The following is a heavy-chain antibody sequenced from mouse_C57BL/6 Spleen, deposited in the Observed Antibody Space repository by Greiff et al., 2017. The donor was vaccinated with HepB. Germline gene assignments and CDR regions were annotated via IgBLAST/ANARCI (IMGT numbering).Heavy chain of an antibody. CDR3: ARWGYYGLDY. Sequence: QVQLQQPGAELVKPGASVKFSCKASGYTFTSYWMHWVKQRPGQGLEWIGMIHPNSGSTNYNEKFKSKATLTVDKSSSTAYMQLSSLTSEDSAVYYCARWGYYGLDYWGQGTTLTVSS. D-gene: IGHD1-1*01. V-gene: IGHV1-64*01. CDR1: GYTFTSYW. CDR2: IHPNSGST. J-gene: IGHJ2*01.